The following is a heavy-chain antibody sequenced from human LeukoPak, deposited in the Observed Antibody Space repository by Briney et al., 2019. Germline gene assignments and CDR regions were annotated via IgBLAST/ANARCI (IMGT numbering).Heavy chain of an antibody. CDR3: ARDGYNSFDS. Sequence: NPSETLSLTCTVSGGSISNYYWSWIRQPPGKGLEWIGYVYYSGSTTYNPSLKSRVTISVDTSKNQFSLKLSSVTAADTAVYYRARDGYNSFDSWGQGTLVTVSS. J-gene: IGHJ4*02. CDR2: VYYSGST. D-gene: IGHD5-24*01. V-gene: IGHV4-59*01. CDR1: GGSISNYY.